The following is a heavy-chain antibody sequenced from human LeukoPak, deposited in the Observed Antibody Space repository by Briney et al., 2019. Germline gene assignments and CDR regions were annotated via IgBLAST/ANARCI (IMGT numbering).Heavy chain of an antibody. J-gene: IGHJ4*02. D-gene: IGHD5-18*01. CDR2: IYWNDDK. Sequence: SGPTLVNPTPTLTLTCTFSGFSLSTTGVGVSWIRRPPGKAVAWITIIYWNDDKRYSSSLKSKLTITKDTSKNQVVLTMTNMDPVDTATYYCAHRALNTAMVPFDYWGQGTLVTVSS. CDR3: AHRALNTAMVPFDY. CDR1: GFSLSTTGVG. V-gene: IGHV2-5*01.